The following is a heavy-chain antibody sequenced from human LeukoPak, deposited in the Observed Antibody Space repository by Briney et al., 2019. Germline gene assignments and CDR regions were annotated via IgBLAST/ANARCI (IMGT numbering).Heavy chain of an antibody. CDR1: GGSISSYY. D-gene: IGHD4-23*01. J-gene: IGHJ5*02. CDR3: ARTIGGPTPLLDP. Sequence: SETLSLTCTVSGGSISSYYWSWVRQPAGKGLEWIGRVYTSGSTNYNPSLKSRVTMSVDTSKNQFSLKLSSVTAADTAVYDYARTIGGPTPLLDPWGQGTLVTVSS. CDR2: VYTSGST. V-gene: IGHV4-4*07.